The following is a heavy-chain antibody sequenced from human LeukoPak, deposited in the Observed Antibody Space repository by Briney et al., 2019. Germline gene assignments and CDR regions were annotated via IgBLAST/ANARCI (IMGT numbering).Heavy chain of an antibody. J-gene: IGHJ4*02. D-gene: IGHD3-22*01. CDR2: INRSSSNI. Sequence: PGGSLRLSCAASGFTFNRYSMNWVRQAPGKGLEWVSCINRSSSNIYYADSVRGRFTISRDNAENSLYMQMNSLRAADTAVYYCARWSGGITMTLFELRDFDHWGRGTLVTVSS. CDR1: GFTFNRYS. V-gene: IGHV3-21*03. CDR3: ARWSGGITMTLFELRDFDH.